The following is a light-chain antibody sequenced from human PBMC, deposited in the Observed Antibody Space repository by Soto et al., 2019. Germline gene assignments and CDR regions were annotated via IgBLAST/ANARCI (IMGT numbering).Light chain of an antibody. CDR1: QSVSSY. CDR2: DAS. J-gene: IGKJ5*01. V-gene: IGKV3-11*01. CDR3: QQRSNWPPVT. Sequence: EIVLTQSPATLSLSPGERATLSCRASQSVSSYLAWYQQKPGQAPRLLIYDASNRATGIPARFSGSGSGTDCTLPISSLEPEDFAVYYCQQRSNWPPVTFGQGTRLEIK.